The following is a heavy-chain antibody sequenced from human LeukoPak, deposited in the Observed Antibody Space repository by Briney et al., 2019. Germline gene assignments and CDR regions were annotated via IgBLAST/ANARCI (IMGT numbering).Heavy chain of an antibody. D-gene: IGHD3-3*01. CDR3: ARHYDPQPFDAFDI. CDR2: IYYDGSA. CDR1: GGSITSSSHY. J-gene: IGHJ3*02. V-gene: IGHV4-39*07. Sequence: SETLSLTCTVSGGSITSSSHYWGWIRQPPGRGLQWLGLIYYDGSAYYNLSLKSRLTISIDTSKSQFSLQLSSVTAADTAVYYCARHYDPQPFDAFDIWGQGTMVTVSS.